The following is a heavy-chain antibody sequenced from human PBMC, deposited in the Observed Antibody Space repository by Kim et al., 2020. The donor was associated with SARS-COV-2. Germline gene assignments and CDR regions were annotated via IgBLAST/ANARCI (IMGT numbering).Heavy chain of an antibody. J-gene: IGHJ4*03. CDR3: VHTRYDPVIGYYVVDL. V-gene: IGHV2-5*02. CDR2: LYLDDDK. Sequence: SGPTLVKPTQTLTLTCTFSGFSLSSSGVGVGWIRQSPGRALEWLSLLYLDDDKRYSPSLETRLTILKDTSKNQVVLTMTNMDAVDTAPYYCVHTRYDPVIGYYVVDLWGQGTLVSVSS. CDR1: GFSLSSSGVG. D-gene: IGHD3-9*01.